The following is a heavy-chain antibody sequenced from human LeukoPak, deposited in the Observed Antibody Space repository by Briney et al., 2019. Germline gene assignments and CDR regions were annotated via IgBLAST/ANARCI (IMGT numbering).Heavy chain of an antibody. D-gene: IGHD1-26*01. J-gene: IGHJ4*02. CDR2: ITNDGSST. Sequence: GGSLRLSCAASGLTFSSHWMHWVRQAPGKGLVWVSRITNDGSSTTYADSVKGRFTISRDNSKNTLYLQMNSLRAEDTAVYYCARLDSGSYYGWGQGTLVTVSS. CDR3: ARLDSGSYYG. CDR1: GLTFSSHW. V-gene: IGHV3-74*01.